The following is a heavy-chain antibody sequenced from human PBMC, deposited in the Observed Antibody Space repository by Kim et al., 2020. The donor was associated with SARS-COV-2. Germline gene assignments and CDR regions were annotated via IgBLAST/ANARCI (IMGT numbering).Heavy chain of an antibody. Sequence: GGSLRLSCAASGFTFSDHYMDWVRQAPGKGLEWVGRTRNKANSYTTEYAASVKGRFTISRDDSKNSLYLQMNSLKTEDTAVYYCARGDRRGYSYGGHYYYYGMDVWGQGTTVTVSS. CDR1: GFTFSDHY. D-gene: IGHD5-18*01. CDR2: TRNKANSYTT. CDR3: ARGDRRGYSYGGHYYYYGMDV. J-gene: IGHJ6*02. V-gene: IGHV3-72*01.